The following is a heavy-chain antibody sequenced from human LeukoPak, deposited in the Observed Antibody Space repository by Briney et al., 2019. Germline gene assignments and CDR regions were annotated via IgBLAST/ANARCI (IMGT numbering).Heavy chain of an antibody. CDR1: GGSFSGYY. J-gene: IGHJ4*02. Sequence: PSETLSLTCAVYGGSFSGYYWSWIRQPPGKGLEWIGEINHSGSTNYNPSLKSRVTISVDTSKNQFSLKLSSVTAADTAVYYCARAPTPYCIGGSCYFDYWGQGTLVTVSS. D-gene: IGHD2-15*01. CDR2: INHSGST. V-gene: IGHV4-34*01. CDR3: ARAPTPYCIGGSCYFDY.